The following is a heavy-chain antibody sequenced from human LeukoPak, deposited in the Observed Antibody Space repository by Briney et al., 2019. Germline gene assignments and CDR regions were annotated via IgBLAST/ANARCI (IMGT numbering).Heavy chain of an antibody. CDR2: VFFSGNT. J-gene: IGHJ5*02. Sequence: SETLSLTCTVSGHSISSGSGYYWGWIRQPPGKGLEWIGSVFFSGNTYYEPSLKSRVTISVATSTNQFSLNVRSVSAADTAVYYCARDPSRSCAGGNCFSSWGQGTLVIVSS. V-gene: IGHV4-39*07. CDR1: GHSISSGSGYY. CDR3: ARDPSRSCAGGNCFSS. D-gene: IGHD2-15*01.